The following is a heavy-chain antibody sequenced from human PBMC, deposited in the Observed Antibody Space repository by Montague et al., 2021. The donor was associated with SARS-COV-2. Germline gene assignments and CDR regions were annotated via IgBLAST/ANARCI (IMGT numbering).Heavy chain of an antibody. V-gene: IGHV4-34*01. D-gene: IGHD2-2*01. CDR1: GGSLSGYY. CDR3: ARVPYRLLFVPRYYGMDV. J-gene: IGHJ6*02. CDR2: ISHSGST. Sequence: SKTLSLTCAVYGGSLSGYYWSWIRQPPGEGLEWIAEISHSGSTSYNPSLKSRVTISVDTSKNQFSLKRSSATAADTAVYYCARVPYRLLFVPRYYGMDVWGQGTTVTVSS.